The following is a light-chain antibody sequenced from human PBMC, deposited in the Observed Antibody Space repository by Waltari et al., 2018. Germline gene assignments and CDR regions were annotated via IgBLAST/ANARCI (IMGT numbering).Light chain of an antibody. J-gene: IGLJ1*01. CDR2: EVS. V-gene: IGLV2-14*01. Sequence: QSALTQPASVSGSPGQSITISCTGTTSDVGGYNYVSWYQQHPGKAPKLIIKEVSNRPAVVAKRLSGSRSGNTAARTISGLQAEDEADYYCSSYRRGNTLVFGIGTQVTVL. CDR1: TSDVGGYNY. CDR3: SSYRRGNTLV.